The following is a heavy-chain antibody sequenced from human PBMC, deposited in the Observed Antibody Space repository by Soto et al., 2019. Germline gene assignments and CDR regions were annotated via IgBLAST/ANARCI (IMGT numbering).Heavy chain of an antibody. J-gene: IGHJ4*02. D-gene: IGHD3-22*01. CDR3: VKGVSYYDSSGYLALFDY. V-gene: IGHV3-64D*06. CDR1: GFTFSGYA. Sequence: PGGSLRLSCSASGFTFSGYAMHWVRQAPGKGLEYVSAISSNGGSTYYADSVKGRFTISRDNSKNTLYLQMSSLRAEDTAVYYCVKGVSYYDSSGYLALFDYWGQGTLVTVSS. CDR2: ISSNGGST.